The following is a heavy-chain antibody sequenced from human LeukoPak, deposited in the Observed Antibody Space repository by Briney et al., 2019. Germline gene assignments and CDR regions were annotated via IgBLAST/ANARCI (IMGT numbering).Heavy chain of an antibody. CDR3: AGSLGYCSSTSCYTYNWFDH. D-gene: IGHD2-2*01. V-gene: IGHV3-11*04. J-gene: IGHJ5*02. CDR1: GFTFSDYY. Sequence: GGSLRLSCAASGFTFSDYYMSWLRQAPGKGLEWVSYISSSGSTIYYADSVKGRFTISRDNAKNSLYLQMNSLRAEDTAVYYCAGSLGYCSSTSCYTYNWFDHWGQGTLVTVSS. CDR2: ISSSGSTI.